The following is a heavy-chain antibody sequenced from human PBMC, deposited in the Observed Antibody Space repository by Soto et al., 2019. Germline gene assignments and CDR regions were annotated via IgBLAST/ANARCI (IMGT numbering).Heavy chain of an antibody. CDR1: GLTVSGKKY. CDR3: ASWHEREHAYDV. V-gene: IGHV3-53*01. D-gene: IGHD1-1*01. CDR2: LYDVDGS. J-gene: IGHJ3*01. Sequence: GGSLRLSCAAFGLTVSGKKYVAWVRQAPGKGLEWVSALYDVDGSFYADSVKGRFTTSSDSSKTTVYLQMNGLRPDDTAVYYCASWHEREHAYDVWGQGTTVTAS.